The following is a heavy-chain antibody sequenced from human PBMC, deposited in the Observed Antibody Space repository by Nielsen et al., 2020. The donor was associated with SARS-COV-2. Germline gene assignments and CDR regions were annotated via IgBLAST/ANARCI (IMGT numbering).Heavy chain of an antibody. D-gene: IGHD3-10*01. J-gene: IGHJ4*02. V-gene: IGHV3-33*01. CDR3: ARDAVGELLGY. CDR2: IWYDGSNK. CDR1: GFTFSSYG. Sequence: GESLKISCAASGFTFSSYGMHWVRQAPGKGLKWVAVIWYDGSNKYYADSVKGRFTISRDNSKNTLYLQMNSLRAEDTAVYYCARDAVGELLGYWGQGTLVTVSS.